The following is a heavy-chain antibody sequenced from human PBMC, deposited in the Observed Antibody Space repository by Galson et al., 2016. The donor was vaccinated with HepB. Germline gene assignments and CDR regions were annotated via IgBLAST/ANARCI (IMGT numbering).Heavy chain of an antibody. CDR1: AVTFKNYA. Sequence: SLRLSCAVSAVTFKNYAMNWVRQAPGKGLEWVSAISGSGGSTSYEDSVRGRFTISRDNSKNTLFLRMNSLGVEDTAVYFCAKSGFFGELDKWGQGTGVVVSS. CDR3: AKSGFFGELDK. V-gene: IGHV3-23*01. J-gene: IGHJ4*02. D-gene: IGHD3-10*01. CDR2: ISGSGGST.